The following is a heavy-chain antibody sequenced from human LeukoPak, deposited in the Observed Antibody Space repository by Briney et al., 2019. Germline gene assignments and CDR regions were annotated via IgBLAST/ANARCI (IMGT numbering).Heavy chain of an antibody. J-gene: IGHJ4*02. D-gene: IGHD3-10*01. CDR1: GFTFSSYS. V-gene: IGHV3-21*01. CDR2: ISSSSSYI. Sequence: GGSLRLSCAASGFTFSSYSMNWVRQAPGKGLEWVSSISSSSSYIYYADSVKGRFTISRDNAKNSLYLQMNSLRAEDTAVYYCARGFLGSGSPTAYRGQGTLVTVSS. CDR3: ARGFLGSGSPTAY.